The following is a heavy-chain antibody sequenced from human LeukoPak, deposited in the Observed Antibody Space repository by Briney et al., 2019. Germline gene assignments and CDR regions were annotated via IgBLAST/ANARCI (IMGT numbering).Heavy chain of an antibody. Sequence: PGGSLRLSCAASGFTFSSYGMHWVRQAPGKGLEWVAFIRYDGSNKYYADSVKGRFTISRDNSKNTLYLQMNSLRAEDTAVYYCARDRVILWFGELNRDAFDIWGQGTMVTVSS. CDR3: ARDRVILWFGELNRDAFDI. J-gene: IGHJ3*02. CDR2: IRYDGSNK. D-gene: IGHD3-10*01. CDR1: GFTFSSYG. V-gene: IGHV3-30*02.